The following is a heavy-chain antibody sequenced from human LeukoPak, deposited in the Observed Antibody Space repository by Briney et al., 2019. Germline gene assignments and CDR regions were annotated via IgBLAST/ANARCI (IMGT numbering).Heavy chain of an antibody. CDR3: ARSRTSYYIEILDY. V-gene: IGHV4-39*01. J-gene: IGHJ4*02. CDR2: LYYSGST. CDR1: DGSISSSTYY. Sequence: NPSETLSLTCTVSDGSISSSTYYWGWLRQPPGKGLEWIGDLYYSGSTHYNPSLKSRVTISVDTSKNQFSLKLSSVTAADTAVYFCARSRTSYYIEILDYWGQGTLVTVSS. D-gene: IGHD3-9*01.